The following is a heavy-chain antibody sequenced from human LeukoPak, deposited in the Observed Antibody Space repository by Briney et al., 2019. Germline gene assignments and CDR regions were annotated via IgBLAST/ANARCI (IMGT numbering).Heavy chain of an antibody. Sequence: GASVKVSCKASGYIFNRHGISWVRQAPGQGLEWVGWISAYNGNTDYAQKLQGRVTMTTDTSTSTAYMELRSLRSDDTAVYYCARDPGARRAFDYWGQGTLVTVSS. CDR2: ISAYNGNT. V-gene: IGHV1-18*01. CDR1: GYIFNRHG. D-gene: IGHD6-6*01. J-gene: IGHJ4*02. CDR3: ARDPGARRAFDY.